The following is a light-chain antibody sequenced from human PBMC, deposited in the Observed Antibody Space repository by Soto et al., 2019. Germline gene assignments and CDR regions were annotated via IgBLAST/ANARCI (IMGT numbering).Light chain of an antibody. CDR2: GAS. J-gene: IGKJ1*01. V-gene: IGKV3-20*01. Sequence: IVLTHSPGTLSVSPGERATLSCRGSQSVSNYLAWYQRKPGQAPRLLIYGASSRATGIPDRFSGSGSGTDFTLTISRLEPEDFAVYYCHQYGGSPQTFGQGTKVDIK. CDR3: HQYGGSPQT. CDR1: QSVSNY.